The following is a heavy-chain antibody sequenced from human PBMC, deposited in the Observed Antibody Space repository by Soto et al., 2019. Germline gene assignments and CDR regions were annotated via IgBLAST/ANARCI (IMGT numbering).Heavy chain of an antibody. Sequence: ASVKVSCKASGYNFTTYYIHWVRQAPGQGLEWMGVINPGGGSTNYAQKFKGRLTVTADTSTSTVYMELTSLTSEDTAVYFCARPTAVGATGRYFFDSWGQGSLVTVSS. D-gene: IGHD1-26*01. CDR1: GYNFTTYY. CDR3: ARPTAVGATGRYFFDS. CDR2: INPGGGST. V-gene: IGHV1-46*01. J-gene: IGHJ4*02.